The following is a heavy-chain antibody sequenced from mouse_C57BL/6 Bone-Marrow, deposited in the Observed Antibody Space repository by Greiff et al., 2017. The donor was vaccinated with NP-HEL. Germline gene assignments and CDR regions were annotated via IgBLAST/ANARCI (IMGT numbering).Heavy chain of an antibody. Sequence: QVQLHQPGAELVMPGASVKLSCKASGYTFTSYWMHWVKQRPGQGLEWIGEIDPSDSYTNYNQKFKGKSTLTVDKSSSTAYMQLSSLTSEDSAVYYCARSDSNYVRWYFDVWGTGTTVTVSS. J-gene: IGHJ1*03. V-gene: IGHV1-69*01. CDR1: GYTFTSYW. CDR2: IDPSDSYT. CDR3: ARSDSNYVRWYFDV. D-gene: IGHD2-5*01.